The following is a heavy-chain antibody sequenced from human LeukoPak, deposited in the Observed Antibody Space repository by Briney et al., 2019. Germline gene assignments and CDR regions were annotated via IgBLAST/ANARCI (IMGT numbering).Heavy chain of an antibody. CDR2: INPSDGAT. CDR1: GYTFTMYY. CDR3: ARERRGGLRGLIGGLFASYYTYYYMDV. D-gene: IGHD3-10*01. J-gene: IGHJ6*03. V-gene: IGHV1-46*01. Sequence: ASVKVSCKASGYTFTMYYIHWVRQAPGQGLEWMGMINPSDGATTYAQRFQGRVTMTRDMSTTTVYMDLRSLRSEDTAVYFCARERRGGLRGLIGGLFASYYTYYYMDVWGRGTTVTVSS.